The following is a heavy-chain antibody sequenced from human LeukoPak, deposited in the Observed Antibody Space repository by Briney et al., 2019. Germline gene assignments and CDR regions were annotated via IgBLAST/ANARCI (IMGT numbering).Heavy chain of an antibody. CDR2: MNPNSGNT. Sequence: ASVTVSFKASGYTFTIYDINWVRQAPGQGLEWMGWMNPNSGNTGYAQKFQGRVTMTRNTSISTAYMELSSLRSEDTAVYYCARGRHYYYYMDVWGKGTTVTVSS. V-gene: IGHV1-8*01. J-gene: IGHJ6*03. CDR1: GYTFTIYD. CDR3: ARGRHYYYYMDV.